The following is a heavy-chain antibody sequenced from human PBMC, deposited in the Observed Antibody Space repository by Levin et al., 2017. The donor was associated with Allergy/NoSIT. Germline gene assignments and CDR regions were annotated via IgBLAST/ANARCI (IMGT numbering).Heavy chain of an antibody. V-gene: IGHV3-30*18. Sequence: GESLKISCAASGFTFSSYGMHWVRQAPGKGLEWVAVISYDGSNKYYADSVKGRFTISRDNSKNTLYLQMNSLRAEDTAVYYCAKDQYRGQQLSYYYGLDVWGQGTTVTVSS. CDR3: AKDQYRGQQLSYYYGLDV. CDR1: GFTFSSYG. J-gene: IGHJ6*02. D-gene: IGHD6-13*01. CDR2: ISYDGSNK.